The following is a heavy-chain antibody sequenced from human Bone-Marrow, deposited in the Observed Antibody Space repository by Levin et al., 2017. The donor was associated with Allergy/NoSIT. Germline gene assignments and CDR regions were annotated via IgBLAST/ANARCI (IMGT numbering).Heavy chain of an antibody. D-gene: IGHD2-21*01. CDR1: GFSFTKVW. Sequence: LSLTCAASGFSFTKVWMTWVRQAPGKGLEWVGRIKSETDGGTIDYAAPVKGRFTISRDDSRSTLYLHMNSLKTEDTAVYYCTTEVWARSIRDDYWGQGTLVTVSS. CDR2: IKSETDGGTI. V-gene: IGHV3-15*01. CDR3: TTEVWARSIRDDY. J-gene: IGHJ4*02.